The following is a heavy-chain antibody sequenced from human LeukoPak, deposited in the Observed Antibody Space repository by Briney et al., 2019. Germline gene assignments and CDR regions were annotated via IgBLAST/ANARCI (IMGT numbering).Heavy chain of an antibody. CDR3: ARGYSNGWYHDY. V-gene: IGHV1-3*03. Sequence: ASVKVSCKASGYSFTRNAIHWVRQAPGQRLEWMGWIDSDKGNTKYSQEFQGRVTFTRDTSASTAYMELSSLRSEDMAIYYCARGYSNGWYHDYWGQGTPVIVSS. J-gene: IGHJ4*02. CDR2: IDSDKGNT. D-gene: IGHD6-19*01. CDR1: GYSFTRNA.